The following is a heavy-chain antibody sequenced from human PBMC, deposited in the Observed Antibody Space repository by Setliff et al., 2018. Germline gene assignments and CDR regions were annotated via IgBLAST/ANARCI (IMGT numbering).Heavy chain of an antibody. D-gene: IGHD3-3*01. J-gene: IGHJ6*03. Sequence: SETLSLTCSVFGDSLTRSSSWWGWIRQPARKGLEWIGNIYSSGTTKYNPSLKSRVTISVDTSKRQFPLNLLSVTAADTAVYYCARMSRYSEFWSGYAEDYYSSYIDVWGTGATVTVSS. CDR1: GDSLTRSSSW. CDR2: IYSSGTT. V-gene: IGHV4-61*05. CDR3: ARMSRYSEFWSGYAEDYYSSYIDV.